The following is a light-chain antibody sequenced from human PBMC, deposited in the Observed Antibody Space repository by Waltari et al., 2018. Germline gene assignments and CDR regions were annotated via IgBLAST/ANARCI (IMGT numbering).Light chain of an antibody. CDR2: TDN. J-gene: IGLJ3*02. CDR3: AAWDDSLNGWV. Sequence: QSVLTQPPPASGTPGQRVTISCSGRSTNIGFNTVSWYHQVPGTAPKLLIYTDNQRPSGVPDRFSGSKSGSSASLAISGLQSEDEAEYYCAAWDDSLNGWVFGGGTKVTVV. CDR1: STNIGFNT. V-gene: IGLV1-44*01.